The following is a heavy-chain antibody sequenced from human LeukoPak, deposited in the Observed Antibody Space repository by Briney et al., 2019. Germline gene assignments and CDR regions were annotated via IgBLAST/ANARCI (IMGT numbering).Heavy chain of an antibody. CDR2: INPNSGGT. CDR3: AKWGFDFWSGHFGLDV. D-gene: IGHD3-3*01. Sequence: ASVRVSCKASGYTFTGYYMHWVRQAPGQGLEWMGWINPNSGGTNYAQKFQGRVTMTRGTSITTAYMELSRLRSDDTAVYYCAKWGFDFWSGHFGLDVWGQGTTVTVS. CDR1: GYTFTGYY. J-gene: IGHJ6*02. V-gene: IGHV1-2*02.